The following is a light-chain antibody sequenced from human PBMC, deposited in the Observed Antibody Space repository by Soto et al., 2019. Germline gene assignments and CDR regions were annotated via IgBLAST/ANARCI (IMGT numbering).Light chain of an antibody. CDR1: QSINNW. CDR3: QQYDSDSST. CDR2: EAS. V-gene: IGKV1-5*03. Sequence: DILMTQSPSTLCASVGDRVTITCRASQSINNWLAWYQQKPGKAPKLLIYEASSLLSGVPSRFSGSGSGTEFTLTISSLQPDDFADYYCQQYDSDSSTFGQGTKLDI. J-gene: IGKJ2*01.